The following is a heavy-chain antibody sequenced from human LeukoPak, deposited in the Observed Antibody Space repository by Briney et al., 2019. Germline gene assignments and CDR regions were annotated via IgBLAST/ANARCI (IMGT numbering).Heavy chain of an antibody. V-gene: IGHV4-61*05. CDR2: IYYSGST. CDR1: GGSISSSSYY. Sequence: PSETLSLTCTVSGGSISSSSYYWGWIRQPPGKGLEWIGYIYYSGSTNYNPSLKSRVTISVDTSKNQFSLKLSSVTAADTAVYYCAHCSGGSCYSDAFDIWGQGTMVTVSS. D-gene: IGHD2-15*01. CDR3: AHCSGGSCYSDAFDI. J-gene: IGHJ3*02.